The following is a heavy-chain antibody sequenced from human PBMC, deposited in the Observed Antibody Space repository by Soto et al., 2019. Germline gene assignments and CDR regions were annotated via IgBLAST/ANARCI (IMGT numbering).Heavy chain of an antibody. V-gene: IGHV1-69*01. J-gene: IGHJ6*02. Sequence: QVQLVQSGAEVKKPGSSVKVSCKAPGGTFSSYAISWVRQAPGQGLEWMGGIIPIFGTAKYAQKFQGRVTITADESTRTVYMELSSLRSEDTAVYYCARSQGGSSSLDIYYYYYYGMDVWGQGTTVTVSS. CDR3: ARSQGGSSSLDIYYYYYYGMDV. D-gene: IGHD2-15*01. CDR1: GGTFSSYA. CDR2: IIPIFGTA.